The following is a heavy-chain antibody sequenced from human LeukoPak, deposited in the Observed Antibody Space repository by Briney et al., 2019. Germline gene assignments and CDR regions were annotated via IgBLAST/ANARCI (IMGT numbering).Heavy chain of an antibody. CDR3: ARNYPQWLGFDY. CDR1: GYTFTGQY. CDR2: ISAYNGNT. D-gene: IGHD6-19*01. V-gene: IGHV1-18*01. Sequence: ASVKVSCKASGYTFTGQYLHWVRQAPGQGLEWMGWISAYNGNTNYAQKLQGRVTMTTDTSTSTAYMELRSLRSDDTAVYYCARNYPQWLGFDYWGQGTLVTVSS. J-gene: IGHJ4*02.